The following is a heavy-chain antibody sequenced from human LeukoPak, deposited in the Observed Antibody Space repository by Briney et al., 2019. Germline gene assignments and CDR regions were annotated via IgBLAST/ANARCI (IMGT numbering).Heavy chain of an antibody. J-gene: IGHJ4*02. D-gene: IGHD2-21*01. CDR3: ARLVDY. V-gene: IGHV3-33*08. CDR2: IWYDGSNK. Sequence: PGGSLRLSCAASGFTFSSYWMSWVRQAPGKGLEWVAVIWYDGSNKYYADSVKGRFTISRDNSKNTLYLQMNSLRAEDTAVYYCARLVDYWGQGTLVTVSS. CDR1: GFTFSSYW.